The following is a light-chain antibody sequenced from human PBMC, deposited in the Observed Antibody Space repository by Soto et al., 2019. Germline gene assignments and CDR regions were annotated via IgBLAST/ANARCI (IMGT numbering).Light chain of an antibody. V-gene: IGKV3-11*01. CDR1: PSISSY. CDR2: DAS. Sequence: EIVLTQSPATLSLSPGEKATLSCRASPSISSYLAWYQRKPGQAPRLLIYDASNRATGIPARFSGSGSGTDFTLTISSLEPEDFAVYYCQQRSNWPLTFGPGTKVDIK. J-gene: IGKJ3*01. CDR3: QQRSNWPLT.